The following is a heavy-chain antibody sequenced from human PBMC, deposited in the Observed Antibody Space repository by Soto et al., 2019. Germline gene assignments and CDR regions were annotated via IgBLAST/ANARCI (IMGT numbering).Heavy chain of an antibody. Sequence: QVQLVQSGAEVKQPGASVKVSCKASGYTFTSYGIIWVRQAPGQGLEWMGWINPYNANTKYAQKVQGRVTMTTDTSTSTAYMELTSLRSDDTAVYYCAKGAGWEPEYYSDYWGQGTLVTVSS. CDR3: AKGAGWEPEYYSDY. CDR1: GYTFTSYG. D-gene: IGHD1-26*01. J-gene: IGHJ4*02. CDR2: INPYNANT. V-gene: IGHV1-18*01.